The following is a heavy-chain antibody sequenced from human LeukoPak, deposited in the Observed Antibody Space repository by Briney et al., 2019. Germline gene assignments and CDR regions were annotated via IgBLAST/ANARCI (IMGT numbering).Heavy chain of an antibody. CDR1: GFTFSSYW. CDR2: IKQDGSEK. Sequence: RGGSLRLSCAASGFTFSSYWMSWVRQAPGKGLEWVANIKQDGSEKYYVDSVKGRFTISRDNAKNSLYLQMNSLRAEDTAVYYCARDGNYCSSTSCYAVDYWGQGTLFTASS. V-gene: IGHV3-7*01. CDR3: ARDGNYCSSTSCYAVDY. D-gene: IGHD2-2*01. J-gene: IGHJ4*02.